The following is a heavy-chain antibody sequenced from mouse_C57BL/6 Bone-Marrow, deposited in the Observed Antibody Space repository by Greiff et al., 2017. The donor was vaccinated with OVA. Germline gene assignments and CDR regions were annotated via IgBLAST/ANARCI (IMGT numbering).Heavy chain of an antibody. Sequence: QVQLQQPGAELVKPGASVKMSCKASGYTFTSYWMHWVKQRPGQGLEWIGMIHPNSGSTNYNEKFKSKATLTVDKSSSTAYMQLSSLTSEDSAVYYCARDYDYYVDYWGQGTTLTVSS. V-gene: IGHV1-64*01. CDR1: GYTFTSYW. J-gene: IGHJ2*01. D-gene: IGHD2-4*01. CDR2: IHPNSGST. CDR3: ARDYDYYVDY.